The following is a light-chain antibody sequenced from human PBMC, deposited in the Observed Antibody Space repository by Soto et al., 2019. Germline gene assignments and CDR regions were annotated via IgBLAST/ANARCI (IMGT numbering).Light chain of an antibody. J-gene: IGKJ2*01. CDR1: QSVLYSSNNKNY. CDR2: WAS. CDR3: QQYYSTPPT. V-gene: IGKV4-1*01. Sequence: DIVMTQSPDSLAVSLGERATINCKSSQSVLYSSNNKNYLAWYQQKPGQPPKLLIYWASTRESGVPDRFSGSGSGTDFTLTISSLQAEDVAVYYCQQYYSTPPTFGHGTKLESK.